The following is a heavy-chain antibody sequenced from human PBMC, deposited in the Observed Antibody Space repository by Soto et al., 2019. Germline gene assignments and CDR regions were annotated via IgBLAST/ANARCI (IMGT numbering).Heavy chain of an antibody. D-gene: IGHD3-10*01. J-gene: IGHJ4*02. V-gene: IGHV4-59*01. CDR1: GGSISSYY. CDR2: IYHRGTT. CDR3: ARAIRRGGGFDY. Sequence: QVQLQESGPGLVKPSETLSLTCTVSGGSISSYYWSWIRQPPGKGLEWIGYIYHRGTTNYSPSLKSRVTRSADMSKNQFSLKLSSVTAADTAVYYCARAIRRGGGFDYWGQGPLVTVSS.